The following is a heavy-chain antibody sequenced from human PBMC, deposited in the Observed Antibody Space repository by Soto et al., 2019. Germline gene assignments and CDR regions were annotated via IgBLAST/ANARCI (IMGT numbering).Heavy chain of an antibody. Sequence: SETLSLTCTVSGGSISSSSYYWGWIRQPPGKGLEWIGSIYYSGSTYYNPSLKSRVTIPVDTSKNQFSLKLSSVTAADTAVYYCARQDDMAMVSDYWGQGTLVTVSS. CDR2: IYYSGST. CDR1: GGSISSSSYY. V-gene: IGHV4-39*01. D-gene: IGHD5-18*01. J-gene: IGHJ4*02. CDR3: ARQDDMAMVSDY.